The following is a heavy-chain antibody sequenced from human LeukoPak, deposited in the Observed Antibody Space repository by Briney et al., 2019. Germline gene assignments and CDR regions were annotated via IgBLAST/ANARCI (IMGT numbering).Heavy chain of an antibody. J-gene: IGHJ4*02. CDR3: ARGPGWNSGGPRYSDY. V-gene: IGHV3-20*04. Sequence: PGGSLRLSCAASGFTFDDYAMSWVRQAPGKGLEWVSGINWNGGSIGYGDSVKGRITISRDNAKNSLYLQMDSLRAEDTALYYCARGPGWNSGGPRYSDYWGQGTLFTVSS. CDR1: GFTFDDYA. CDR2: INWNGGSI. D-gene: IGHD1-26*01.